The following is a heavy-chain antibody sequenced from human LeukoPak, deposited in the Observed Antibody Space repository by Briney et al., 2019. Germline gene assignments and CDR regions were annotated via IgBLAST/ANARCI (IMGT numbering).Heavy chain of an antibody. CDR3: VKASSSSPQYNWFDA. CDR1: GFTFSSYG. J-gene: IGHJ5*02. D-gene: IGHD6-6*01. CDR2: IWYDGSNK. Sequence: GGSLRLSCAASGFTFSSYGMHWVRQAPGKGLEWVAVIWYDGSNKYYADSVKGRFTISRDNSKNTLYLQMNSLRAEDTALYYCVKASSSSPQYNWFDAWGQGALVTVSS. V-gene: IGHV3-33*06.